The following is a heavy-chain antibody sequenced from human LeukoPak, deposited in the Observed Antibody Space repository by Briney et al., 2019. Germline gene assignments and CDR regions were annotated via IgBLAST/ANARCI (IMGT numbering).Heavy chain of an antibody. CDR2: ISWNSGPM. J-gene: IGHJ4*02. CDR1: GFPFGDSD. Sequence: GGSLRLSCAASGFPFGDSDMHWVRHAPGKGLEWVSRISWNSGPMGYGDSVKGRFTVSRDNAKSSLYLQMNSLRTEDTAFYYCVKDKNYYGSGNAHFDFWGQGTLVTVSS. V-gene: IGHV3-9*01. CDR3: VKDKNYYGSGNAHFDF. D-gene: IGHD3-10*01.